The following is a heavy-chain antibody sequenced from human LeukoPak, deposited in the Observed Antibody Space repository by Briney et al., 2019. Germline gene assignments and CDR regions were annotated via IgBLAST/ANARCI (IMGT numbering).Heavy chain of an antibody. CDR3: ARGGQYDTLTADY. Sequence: GGSLRLSCAASGFTLSDYSMNWVRQAPGKGLEWVSSISSTSSYMYYADSVKGRFTISRDNAKNSLYLQMNSLRAEDTAVYYCARGGQYDTLTADYWGQGTLVTVSS. CDR1: GFTLSDYS. J-gene: IGHJ4*02. D-gene: IGHD3-9*01. CDR2: ISSTSSYM. V-gene: IGHV3-21*01.